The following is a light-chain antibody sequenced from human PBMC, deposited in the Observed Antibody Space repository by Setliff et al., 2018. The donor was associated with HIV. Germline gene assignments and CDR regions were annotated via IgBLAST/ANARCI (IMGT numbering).Light chain of an antibody. J-gene: IGLJ1*01. CDR2: KNN. CDR3: AAWDDSLSVFV. V-gene: IGLV1-44*01. Sequence: QSALTQPPPASGTPGQRVTISCSGSSSNIGSNTVNWYQQVPGTAPKLLIYKNNQRPSGVPDRFSGSKSGTSASLVISGLQSDDEADYYCAAWDDSLSVFVFGTGTKVTVL. CDR1: SSNIGSNT.